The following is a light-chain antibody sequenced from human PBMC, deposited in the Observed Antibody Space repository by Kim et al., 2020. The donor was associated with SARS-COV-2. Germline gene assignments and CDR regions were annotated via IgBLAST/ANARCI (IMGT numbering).Light chain of an antibody. CDR1: RGVGSY. J-gene: IGKJ4*01. V-gene: IGKV1-9*01. CDR2: TAS. CDR3: QQLNTLPLT. Sequence: ASVGDRVTITCRASRGVGSYLVWYQQKPGKAPKLLVYTASTLQSGVPSRFSGSGSGTEFSLTISSLQPEDSASYYCQQLNTLPLTFGGGTKVDIK.